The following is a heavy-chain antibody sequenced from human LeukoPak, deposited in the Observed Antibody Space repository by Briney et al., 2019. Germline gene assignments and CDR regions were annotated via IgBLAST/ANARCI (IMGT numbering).Heavy chain of an antibody. D-gene: IGHD3-22*01. V-gene: IGHV4-30-4*01. J-gene: IGHJ4*02. Sequence: PPETLSLTCTVSGGSISSGDYYWSWIRQPPGTGLEWIGYIYYSGSTYYNPSLKSRLTISVDTSKNQVSLKLSSVTAADTAVYYCARVRGMDDSSGYYHYYFDYWGQGTLATVSS. CDR2: IYYSGST. CDR3: ARVRGMDDSSGYYHYYFDY. CDR1: GGSISSGDYY.